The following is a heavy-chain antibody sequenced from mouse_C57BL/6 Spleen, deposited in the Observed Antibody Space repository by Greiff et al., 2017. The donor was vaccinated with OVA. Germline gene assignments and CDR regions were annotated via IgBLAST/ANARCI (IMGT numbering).Heavy chain of an antibody. J-gene: IGHJ2*01. CDR3: ARSGYSNYGDY. CDR2: IYPRSGNT. Sequence: VKLQESGAELARPGASVKLSCKASGYTFTSYGISWVKQRTGQGLEWIGEIYPRSGNTYYNEKFKGKATLTADKSSSTAYMELRSLTSEDSAVYFCARSGYSNYGDYWGQGTTLTVSS. D-gene: IGHD2-5*01. V-gene: IGHV1-81*01. CDR1: GYTFTSYG.